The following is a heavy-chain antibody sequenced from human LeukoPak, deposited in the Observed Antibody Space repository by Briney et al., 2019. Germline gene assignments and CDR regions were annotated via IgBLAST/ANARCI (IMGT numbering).Heavy chain of an antibody. J-gene: IGHJ6*03. CDR3: ASSTLLGYYYYYYMDV. CDR1: GGTFSSYA. Sequence: AASVKVSCKASGGTFSSYAISWVRQAPGQGLEWIGGIIPIFGTANYAQKFQGRVTITTDESTSTAYMELSSLRSEDTAVYYCASSTLLGYYYYYYMDVWGKGTTVTVSS. CDR2: IIPIFGTA. D-gene: IGHD2-21*01. V-gene: IGHV1-69*05.